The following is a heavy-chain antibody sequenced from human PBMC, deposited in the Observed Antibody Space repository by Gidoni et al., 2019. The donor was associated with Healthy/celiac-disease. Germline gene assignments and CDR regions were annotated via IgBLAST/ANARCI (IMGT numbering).Heavy chain of an antibody. D-gene: IGHD3-10*01. V-gene: IGHV3-23*01. CDR2: ISGSCGST. CDR1: GLTFSSYA. J-gene: IGHJ2*01. Sequence: EVQLLESGGGLVQPGGSLRLSCAASGLTFSSYARSWVRQAPGKGLEWVSAISGSCGSTYYADSVKGRFTISRDNSNNTLYLQMNSLRAEDTAVYYCARREFMVRGGPLYWYFDLWGRGTLVTVSS. CDR3: ARREFMVRGGPLYWYFDL.